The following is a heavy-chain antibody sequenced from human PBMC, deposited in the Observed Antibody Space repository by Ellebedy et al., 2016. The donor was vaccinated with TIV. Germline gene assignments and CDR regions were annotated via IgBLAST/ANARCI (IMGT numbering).Heavy chain of an antibody. J-gene: IGHJ6*02. V-gene: IGHV3-30*02. D-gene: IGHD6-13*01. CDR3: ARDDGSWYGSYYYGMDV. CDR1: GFIFSNSG. Sequence: GESLKISCAASGFIFSNSGMNWVRQAPGKGLEWVAFIRFDGNNAYYADSVKGRLIISRDNSNKALYLEMNSLRVEDTAVYYCARDDGSWYGSYYYGMDVWGQGTTVTVSS. CDR2: IRFDGNNA.